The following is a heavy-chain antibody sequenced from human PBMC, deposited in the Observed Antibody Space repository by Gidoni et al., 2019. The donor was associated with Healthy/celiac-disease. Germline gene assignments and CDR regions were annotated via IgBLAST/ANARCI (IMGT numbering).Heavy chain of an antibody. Sequence: LRLSCAASGFTFSDYYMSWIRQAPGKGLEWVSYISSSGSTIYYADSVKGRFTISRDNAKNSLYLQMNSLRAEDTAVYYCARDLGYCSGGSCYSNYYYYYGMDVWGQGTTVTVSS. CDR2: ISSSGSTI. D-gene: IGHD2-15*01. V-gene: IGHV3-11*01. CDR1: GFTFSDYY. CDR3: ARDLGYCSGGSCYSNYYYYYGMDV. J-gene: IGHJ6*02.